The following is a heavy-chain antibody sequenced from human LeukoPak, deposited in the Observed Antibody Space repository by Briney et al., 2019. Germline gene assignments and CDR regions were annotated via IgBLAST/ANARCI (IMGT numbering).Heavy chain of an antibody. CDR3: ARGYYYDSSAQQYYFDY. J-gene: IGHJ4*02. V-gene: IGHV5-51*01. D-gene: IGHD3-22*01. CDR1: GYRFTSHW. CDR2: IYPGDSDT. Sequence: GESLKISCQGSGYRFTSHWIGWVRQMPGKGLEWMGIIYPGDSDTRYSPSFQGQVTISADKSISTAYLQWSSLKASDTAMYYCARGYYYDSSAQQYYFDYWGQGTLVTVSS.